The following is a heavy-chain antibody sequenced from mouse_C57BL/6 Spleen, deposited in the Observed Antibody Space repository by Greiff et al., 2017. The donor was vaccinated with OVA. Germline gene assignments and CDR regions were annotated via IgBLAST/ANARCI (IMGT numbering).Heavy chain of an antibody. CDR2: INPNNGGT. V-gene: IGHV1-18*01. CDR1: GYTFTDYN. J-gene: IGHJ2*01. CDR3: ARKLGRGRNYFDY. D-gene: IGHD4-1*01. Sequence: EVQLQQSGPELVKPGASVKIPCKASGYTFTDYNMDWVKQSHGKSLEWIGDINPNNGGTIYNQKFKGKATLTVDKSSSTAYMELRSLTSEDTAVYYGARKLGRGRNYFDYWGQGTTLTVSS.